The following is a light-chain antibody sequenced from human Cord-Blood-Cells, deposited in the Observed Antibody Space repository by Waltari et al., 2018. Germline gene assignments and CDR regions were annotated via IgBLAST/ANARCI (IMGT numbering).Light chain of an antibody. CDR2: GAP. V-gene: IGKV3-20*01. Sequence: VLTQSPGTLSLSPGERATLSSRASQSVTISYLAWYQQKPGQPPRRLIYGAPSRASALPDKFSGSGSGTDFTLTISRLGPEDFASYYCQQYGSSRTFGQGTRVEIK. CDR3: QQYGSSRT. CDR1: QSVTISY. J-gene: IGKJ1*01.